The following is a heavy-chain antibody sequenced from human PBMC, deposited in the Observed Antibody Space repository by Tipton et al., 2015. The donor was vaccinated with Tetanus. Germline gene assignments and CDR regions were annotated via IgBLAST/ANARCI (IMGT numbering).Heavy chain of an antibody. CDR1: GFTFSSYG. J-gene: IGHJ3*02. V-gene: IGHV3-30*18. Sequence: SLRLSCAASGFTFSSYGMHWVRQAPGKGLEWVAVISYDGSNKYYADSVKGRFTISRDNSKNTLYLQMNSLRAEDTAVYYCAKDKHSGQKLWEGVLFFGAFDIWGQGTMVTVSS. D-gene: IGHD5-12*01. CDR2: ISYDGSNK. CDR3: AKDKHSGQKLWEGVLFFGAFDI.